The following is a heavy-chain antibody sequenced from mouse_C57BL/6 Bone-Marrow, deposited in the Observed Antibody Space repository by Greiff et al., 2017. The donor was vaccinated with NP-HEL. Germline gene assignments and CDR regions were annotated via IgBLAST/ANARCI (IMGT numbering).Heavy chain of an antibody. CDR3: ERNYGSSWFAY. CDR2: INPNNGGT. D-gene: IGHD2-1*01. CDR1: GYTFTDYN. Sequence: VHVKQSGPELVKPGASVKIPCKASGYTFTDYNMDWVKQSHGKSLQWIGDINPNNGGTIYNQKFKGKATLTVDKSSSTAYMELRSLTSEDTAVYYCERNYGSSWFAYWGKGTLVTVSA. J-gene: IGHJ3*01. V-gene: IGHV1-18*01.